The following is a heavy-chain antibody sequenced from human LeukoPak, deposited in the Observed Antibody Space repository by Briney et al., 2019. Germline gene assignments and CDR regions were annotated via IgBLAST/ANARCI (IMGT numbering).Heavy chain of an antibody. Sequence: PGGSLRLSCAASGFTLRSYDMSWVRQAPGKGLEWVSAISGSGGSTYYADSVKGRFTISRDNSKNTLYLQMNSLRAEDTAVYYCAKEGTGGYCSGGSCYSDYWGQGTLVTVSS. V-gene: IGHV3-23*01. J-gene: IGHJ4*02. D-gene: IGHD2-15*01. CDR1: GFTLRSYD. CDR3: AKEGTGGYCSGGSCYSDY. CDR2: ISGSGGST.